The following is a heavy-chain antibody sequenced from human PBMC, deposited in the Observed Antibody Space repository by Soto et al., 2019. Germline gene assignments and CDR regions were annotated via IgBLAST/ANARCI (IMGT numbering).Heavy chain of an antibody. CDR2: FYYSGST. D-gene: IGHD3-22*01. J-gene: IGHJ5*02. Sequence: SETLSLTCTVSGGSISSSSYYWGWIRQPPGKGLEWIGSFYYSGSTYYNPSLKSRVTISVDTSKNQFSLKLSSVTAADTAVYYCARLDYDSSDPRSDHYNWFDPWGQGTLVTVSS. CDR1: GGSISSSSYY. V-gene: IGHV4-39*01. CDR3: ARLDYDSSDPRSDHYNWFDP.